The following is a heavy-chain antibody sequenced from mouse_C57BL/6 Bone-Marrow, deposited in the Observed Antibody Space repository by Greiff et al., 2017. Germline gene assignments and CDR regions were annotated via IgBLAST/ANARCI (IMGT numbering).Heavy chain of an antibody. V-gene: IGHV1-59*01. J-gene: IGHJ2*01. D-gene: IGHD3-3*01. CDR1: GYTFTSYW. CDR3: ARCEGQLGYFDD. CDR2: IDPSDSYT. Sequence: QVQLQQPGAELVRPGTSVKLSCKASGYTFTSYWMHWVKQRHGQGLEWIGVIDPSDSYTNYNQKFKGKATLTVDTSSSTAYMQLSSLTSEDSAVYYCARCEGQLGYFDDWGQGTTLTVSS.